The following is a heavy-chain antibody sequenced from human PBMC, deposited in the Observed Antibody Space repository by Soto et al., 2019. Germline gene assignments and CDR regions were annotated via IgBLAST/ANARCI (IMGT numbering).Heavy chain of an antibody. V-gene: IGHV3-23*01. D-gene: IGHD3-22*01. J-gene: IGHJ4*02. CDR2: ISGSGGST. CDR1: GFTFSSYA. CDR3: ARGPPPGYARSGYPEGYFDN. Sequence: PGGSLRLSCAASGFTFSSYAMSWVRQAPGKGLEWVSAISGSGGSTYYADSVKGRFTISRDNSKNTLYLQMNSLRAEDTAGYYCARGPPPGYARSGYPEGYFDNWGQGTLATASS.